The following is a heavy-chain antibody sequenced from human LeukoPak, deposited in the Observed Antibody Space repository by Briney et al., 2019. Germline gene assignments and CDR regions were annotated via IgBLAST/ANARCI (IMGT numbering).Heavy chain of an antibody. Sequence: ASVKVSCKASGYTFTGYYMHWVRQAPGQGLEWMGWINPNSGGTNYAQKFQGRVTMTRDTSISTAYMELSRLRSDDTAVYYCARDSTPWIQLWLRSGALDVWAKGPRSPSPQ. CDR2: INPNSGGT. V-gene: IGHV1-2*02. CDR1: GYTFTGYY. D-gene: IGHD5-18*01. CDR3: ARDSTPWIQLWLRSGALDV. J-gene: IGHJ6*04.